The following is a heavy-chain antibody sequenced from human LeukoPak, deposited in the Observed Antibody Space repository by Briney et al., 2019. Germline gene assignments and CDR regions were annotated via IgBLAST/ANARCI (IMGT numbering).Heavy chain of an antibody. V-gene: IGHV4-61*01. Sequence: KPSETLSLTRTVSGGSVSSASYYWTWIRQPPGKGLEWIGYIYYSGSTKCNPSLKSRVSISVDTSKNQFSLRLTSVTAADAAVYYCARFTTGYSSSWYYFDYWGQRTLHTISS. D-gene: IGHD6-13*01. CDR3: ARFTTGYSSSWYYFDY. CDR2: IYYSGST. CDR1: GGSVSSASYY. J-gene: IGHJ4*02.